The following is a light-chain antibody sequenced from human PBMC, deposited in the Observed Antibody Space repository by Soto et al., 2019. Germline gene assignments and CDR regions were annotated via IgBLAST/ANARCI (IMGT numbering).Light chain of an antibody. CDR3: QQSYSTQMYT. J-gene: IGKJ2*01. CDR2: AAY. Sequence: DIQMTQSPSSLSSSLGDSVTITCRASQSISSYLNWYQQKPGKAPKLLIYAAYSLQSGVPSRFSGSGSGTDFTLTISSLQTEDFANYYCQQSYSTQMYTCGQGTKVDIK. CDR1: QSISSY. V-gene: IGKV1-39*01.